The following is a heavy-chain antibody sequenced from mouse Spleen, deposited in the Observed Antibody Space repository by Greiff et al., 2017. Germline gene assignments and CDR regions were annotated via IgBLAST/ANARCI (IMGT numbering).Heavy chain of an antibody. J-gene: IGHJ1*01. Sequence: EVKLVESGGGLVKPGGSLKLSCAASGFTFSSYAMSWVRQTPEKRLEWVAAINSNGGSTYYPDTVKDRFTISRDNAKNTLYLQMSSLRSEDTALYYCARRPNWDHWYFDVWGAGTTVTVSA. CDR1: GFTFSSYA. D-gene: IGHD4-1*01. CDR3: ARRPNWDHWYFDV. V-gene: IGHV5-6-2*01. CDR2: INSNGGST.